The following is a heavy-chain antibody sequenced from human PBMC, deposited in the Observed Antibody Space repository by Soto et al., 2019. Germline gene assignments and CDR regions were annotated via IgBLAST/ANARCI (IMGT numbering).Heavy chain of an antibody. D-gene: IGHD3-3*01. CDR2: FDPEDGET. J-gene: IGHJ4*02. CDR1: GYTLTELS. Sequence: ASVKVSCKVSGYTLTELSMHWVRQAPGKGLEWMGGFDPEDGETIYAQKFQGRVTMTEDTSTDTAYMELSSLRSEDTVVYYCATAIRFLEWFDYWGQGTLGTVSS. CDR3: ATAIRFLEWFDY. V-gene: IGHV1-24*01.